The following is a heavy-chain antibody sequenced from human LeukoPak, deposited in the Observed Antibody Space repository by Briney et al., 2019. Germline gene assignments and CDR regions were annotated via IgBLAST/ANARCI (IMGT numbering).Heavy chain of an antibody. CDR3: SREAYYYDSSGYYYLK. CDR1: GYTFTGYY. D-gene: IGHD3-22*01. CDR2: INPNSGGT. V-gene: IGHV1-2*06. Sequence: GASVKVSCKASGYTFTGYYMHWVRQAPGQGLEWMGRINPNSGGTNYAQKFQGRVTMTRDTSISTAYMELSRLRSDATAVYYCSREAYYYDSSGYYYLKWGQGRMVSDSS. J-gene: IGHJ4*02.